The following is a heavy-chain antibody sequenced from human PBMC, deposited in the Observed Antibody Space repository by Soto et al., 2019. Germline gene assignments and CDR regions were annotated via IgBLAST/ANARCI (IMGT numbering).Heavy chain of an antibody. Sequence: QVQLQESGPGLVKPSQTLSLTCTVSGGSISSGDYYWSWIRQPPGKGLEWIGDIYHSGSTYYSQSLKSRVTVSANTSKNKFALKLRSLTAGDTAVYYSAGERTDGARLDPCGQGTVVPVSS. J-gene: IGHJ5*02. CDR3: AGERTDGARLDP. V-gene: IGHV4-30-4*01. D-gene: IGHD2-2*01. CDR2: IYHSGST. CDR1: GGSISSGDYY.